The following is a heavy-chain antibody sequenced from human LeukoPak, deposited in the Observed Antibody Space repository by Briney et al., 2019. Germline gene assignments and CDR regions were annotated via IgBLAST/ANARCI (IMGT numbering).Heavy chain of an antibody. D-gene: IGHD5-18*01. Sequence: SQTLSLTCTVSGGSISSGSYYWSWIRQPAGKGLEWIGRIYTSGSTNYNPSLKSRVTISVDTSKNQFSLKLSSVTAADTAVYYCASEYSHGLDAFDIWGQGTMVTVSS. CDR1: GGSISSGSYY. CDR2: IYTSGST. V-gene: IGHV4-61*02. CDR3: ASEYSHGLDAFDI. J-gene: IGHJ3*02.